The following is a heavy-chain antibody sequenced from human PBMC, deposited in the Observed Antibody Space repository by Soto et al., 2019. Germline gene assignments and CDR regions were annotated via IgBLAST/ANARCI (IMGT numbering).Heavy chain of an antibody. CDR2: IYYSGST. CDR3: ARVCGCDGQYGMDV. Sequence: QVQLQEPGPGLVKPSQTLSLTCTVSGGSISSGGYYWSWIRQHPGKGLEWIGYIYYSGSTYYNPALKTRVNISIDTSKNQCSLKLSSVTAADTAVYYCARVCGCDGQYGMDVWGQGTTVTVSS. CDR1: GGSISSGGYY. D-gene: IGHD2-21*02. V-gene: IGHV4-31*03. J-gene: IGHJ6*02.